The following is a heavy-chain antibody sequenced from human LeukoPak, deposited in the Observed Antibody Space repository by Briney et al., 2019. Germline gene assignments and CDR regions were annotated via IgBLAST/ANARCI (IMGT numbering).Heavy chain of an antibody. V-gene: IGHV4-59*01. CDR1: GGSINSYY. J-gene: IGHJ4*02. CDR2: ISYSGST. Sequence: PSETLSLTCTVSGGSINSYYWSWIRQPPGKGLEWIGYISYSGSTDYNPSLKSRVTISVDTSKSQFSLKLSSVTAADTAVYYCARNRLLKWSPMNYWGQGTLVTVSS. D-gene: IGHD3-3*01. CDR3: ARNRLLKWSPMNY.